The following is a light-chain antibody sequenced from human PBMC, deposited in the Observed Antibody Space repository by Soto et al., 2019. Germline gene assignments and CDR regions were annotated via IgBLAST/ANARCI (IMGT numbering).Light chain of an antibody. CDR1: SSDVGGYNY. Sequence: SVLTQPPSASGSPGQSVTISCIGTSSDVGGYNYVSWYQQHPGKAPKLMIYEVSRRPSGVPDRFSGSKSGNTASLTVSGLQAEDEADYYCSSYAGSNNYVFGTGTKPTVL. J-gene: IGLJ1*01. CDR2: EVS. CDR3: SSYAGSNNYV. V-gene: IGLV2-8*01.